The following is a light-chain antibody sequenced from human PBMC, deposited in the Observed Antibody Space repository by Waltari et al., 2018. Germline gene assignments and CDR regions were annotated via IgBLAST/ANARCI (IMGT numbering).Light chain of an antibody. CDR3: LQYASLPFS. V-gene: IGKV1-12*02. J-gene: IGKJ3*01. CDR2: KAS. Sequence: DIQMTQSPFSLSASVGDTVTISCRASQNVHSWIAWFQQKPGKTPKLLIYKASTLLSGVPSRFSGSGSGTDFTLTISSLQPEDFATFYCLQYASLPFSFGPGTKLDIK. CDR1: QNVHSW.